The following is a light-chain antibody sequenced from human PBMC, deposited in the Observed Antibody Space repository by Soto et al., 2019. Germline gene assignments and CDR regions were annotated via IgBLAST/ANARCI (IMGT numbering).Light chain of an antibody. V-gene: IGKV1D-16*01. J-gene: IGKJ4*01. CDR2: AAA. CDR1: QGVSSW. Sequence: DIQMTQSPSSLSAFVGDTVTITCRASQGVSSWLAWYQQKPGKAPKTLIAAAASLQSGVPSRFRGSGSGTDFTLTIRHLQPEDYAIYYCQQYHAYPLTFGGGTKVEIK. CDR3: QQYHAYPLT.